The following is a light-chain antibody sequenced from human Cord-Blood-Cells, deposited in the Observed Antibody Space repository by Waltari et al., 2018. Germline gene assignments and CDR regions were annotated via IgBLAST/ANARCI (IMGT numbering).Light chain of an antibody. CDR1: SSNIGSNY. Sequence: QSVLTQPPSASGTPGQRVNISCSGSSSNIGSNYVYWYQQLPGTAPKLLIYRKNQRPAGVPVRFSGSKSGTSASLAISGRRSEDEGDYYCAAWNDSLSGWVFGGGTKLTVL. CDR2: RKN. V-gene: IGLV1-47*01. CDR3: AAWNDSLSGWV. J-gene: IGLJ3*02.